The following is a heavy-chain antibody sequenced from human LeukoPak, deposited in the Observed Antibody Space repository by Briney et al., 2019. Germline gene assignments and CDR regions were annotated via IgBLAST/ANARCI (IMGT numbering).Heavy chain of an antibody. Sequence: PSETLSLTCAVYGGSFRGYYWSWIRQPPGKGLEWIGEINHSGSTNYNPSLKSRVTISVDTSKNQFSLKLSSVTAADTAVYYCARGNSYGVDYWGQGTLVTVSS. D-gene: IGHD5-18*01. CDR1: GGSFRGYY. CDR3: ARGNSYGVDY. CDR2: INHSGST. V-gene: IGHV4-34*01. J-gene: IGHJ4*02.